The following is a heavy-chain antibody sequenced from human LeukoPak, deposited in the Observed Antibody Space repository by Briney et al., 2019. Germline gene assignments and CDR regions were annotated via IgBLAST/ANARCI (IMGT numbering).Heavy chain of an antibody. D-gene: IGHD6-13*01. J-gene: IGHJ3*02. Sequence: SETLSLTCAVDGGSFSGYYWSWIRQPQGKGLEWIGEINHSGSTTYNPSLKSRVTISVDTSKNQFSLKLSSVTAADTAVYYCARANQQLDAFDIWGQGTMVTVSS. V-gene: IGHV4-34*01. CDR1: GGSFSGYY. CDR2: INHSGST. CDR3: ARANQQLDAFDI.